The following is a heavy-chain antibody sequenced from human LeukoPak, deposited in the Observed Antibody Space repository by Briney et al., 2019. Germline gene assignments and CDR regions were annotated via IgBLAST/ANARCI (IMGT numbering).Heavy chain of an antibody. CDR2: IRYDGSNK. D-gene: IGHD3-3*01. J-gene: IGHJ4*02. CDR3: ARDGPRIFGVVSYFDY. CDR1: GFTFSSYG. V-gene: IGHV3-30*02. Sequence: GGSLRLSCAASGFTFSSYGMHWVRQAPGKGLEWVAFIRYDGSNKYYADSVKGRFTISRDSAKNSLYLQMNSLRAEDTAVYYCARDGPRIFGVVSYFDYWGQGTLVTVSS.